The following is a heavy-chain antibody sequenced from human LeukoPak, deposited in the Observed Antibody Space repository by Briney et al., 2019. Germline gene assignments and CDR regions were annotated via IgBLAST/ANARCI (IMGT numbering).Heavy chain of an antibody. CDR1: GFTFSSYS. Sequence: GGSLRLSCAASGFTFSSYSMNWVRQAPGKGLEWVSSISSSSSYIYYADSVKGRFTISRDNAKNSLYLQMNSLRAEDTAVYYYARDTNSAGAYFDYWGQGTLVTVSS. D-gene: IGHD2-21*01. V-gene: IGHV3-21*01. CDR2: ISSSSSYI. J-gene: IGHJ4*02. CDR3: ARDTNSAGAYFDY.